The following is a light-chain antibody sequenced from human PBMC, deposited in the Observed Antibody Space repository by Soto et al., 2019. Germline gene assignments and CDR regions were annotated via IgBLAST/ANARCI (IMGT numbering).Light chain of an antibody. CDR1: QSVSSN. J-gene: IGKJ3*01. CDR3: HQYNNWPPLT. V-gene: IGKV3-15*01. CDR2: GAS. Sequence: EIVMTQSPATLSVSPGERATLSCRASQSVSSNLAWYQQKPGQAPRLLIYGASTRATGIPARFSGSGSGTEFTLTISSLHSEDFSVYYCHQYNNWPPLTFRPGTKVDI.